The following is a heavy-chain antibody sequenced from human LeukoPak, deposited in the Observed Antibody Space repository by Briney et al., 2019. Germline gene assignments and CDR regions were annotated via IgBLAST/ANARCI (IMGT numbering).Heavy chain of an antibody. CDR1: GYSISSGYY. D-gene: IGHD2-8*02. V-gene: IGHV4-38-2*02. CDR3: ARSNQWAGGPFDY. Sequence: SETLSLTCTVSGYSISSGYYWGWIRQPPGKGLEWIGSIYHSGSTYYNPSLKSRVTISVDTSKNQFSLKLSSVTAADTAVYYCARSNQWAGGPFDYWGQGTLVTVSS. CDR2: IYHSGST. J-gene: IGHJ4*02.